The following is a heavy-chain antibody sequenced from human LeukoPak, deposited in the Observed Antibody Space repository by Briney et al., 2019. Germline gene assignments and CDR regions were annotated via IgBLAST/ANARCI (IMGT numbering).Heavy chain of an antibody. V-gene: IGHV3-9*01. J-gene: IGHJ6*02. Sequence: PGRSLRLSCAASGFTFDDYAMHWVRQAPGKGLEWVSGISWNSGSIDYADSVKGRFTISRDNAKNSLYLQMNSLRAEDTALYYCAKENYDILTGYKGYGMGVWGQGTTVTVSS. CDR3: AKENYDILTGYKGYGMGV. D-gene: IGHD3-9*01. CDR1: GFTFDDYA. CDR2: ISWNSGSI.